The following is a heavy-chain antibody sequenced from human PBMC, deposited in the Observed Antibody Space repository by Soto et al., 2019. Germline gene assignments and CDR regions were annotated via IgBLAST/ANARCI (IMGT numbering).Heavy chain of an antibody. CDR1: GGSFSGYY. Sequence: QVQLQQWGAGLLKPSETLSLTCAVYGGSFSGYYWSWIRQPPGKGLEWIGEINHSGSTNYNPSLKSRVTIAVDTSKNQFSLKLSSVTAADTAVYYCARARDNSGSPRNSFDPWGQGTLVTVSS. CDR3: ARARDNSGSPRNSFDP. J-gene: IGHJ5*02. V-gene: IGHV4-34*01. D-gene: IGHD1-26*01. CDR2: INHSGST.